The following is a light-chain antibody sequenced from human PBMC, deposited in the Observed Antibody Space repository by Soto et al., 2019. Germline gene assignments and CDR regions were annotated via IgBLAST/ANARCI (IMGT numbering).Light chain of an antibody. CDR1: SSDVGSYNL. CDR3: CSYAGSSTYV. CDR2: EVS. Sequence: QSALTQPASVSGSPGQSITISCTGTSSDVGSYNLVSWYQQHPGKAPKLMIYEVSKRPSRVSNRFSGSKSGNTASLTISGLQAEDEADYYCCSYAGSSTYVFGTGTKGTVL. J-gene: IGLJ1*01. V-gene: IGLV2-23*02.